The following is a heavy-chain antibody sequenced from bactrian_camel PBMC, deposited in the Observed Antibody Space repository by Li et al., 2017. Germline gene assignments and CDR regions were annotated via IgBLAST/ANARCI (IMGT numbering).Heavy chain of an antibody. D-gene: IGHD6*01. CDR1: GKPYGGDC. CDR2: IDSGGMV. CDR3: AAKSDSSAFVLDSDEYDY. V-gene: IGHV3S53*01. J-gene: IGHJ4*01. Sequence: HVQLVESGGGSVQTGGSLTLSCAASGKPYGGDCMGWFRQAPGKEREGVAAIDSGGMVSYADSVKGRFTISKDNAKDTVYLQMNSVKPEDTAMYYCAAKSDSSAFVLDSDEYDYWGQGTQVTVS.